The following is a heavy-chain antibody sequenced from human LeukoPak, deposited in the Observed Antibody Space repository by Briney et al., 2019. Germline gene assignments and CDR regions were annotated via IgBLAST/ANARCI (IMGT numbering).Heavy chain of an antibody. J-gene: IGHJ4*02. D-gene: IGHD6-13*01. CDR1: GFTSSSYA. Sequence: GGSLRLSCAASGFTSSSYALNWARQAPGKGLEWVATVSGSGDRMYHADSVKGRFTISRDNSKNTIYLQMNSLRAEDTALYYCAKAAAAPGFDFWGQGTLVTVSS. CDR2: VSGSGDRM. V-gene: IGHV3-23*01. CDR3: AKAAAAPGFDF.